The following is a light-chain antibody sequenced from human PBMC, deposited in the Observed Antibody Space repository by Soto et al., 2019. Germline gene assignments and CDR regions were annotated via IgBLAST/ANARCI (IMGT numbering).Light chain of an antibody. V-gene: IGKV3-20*01. CDR2: GIS. CDR3: QQYVTSSPRS. CDR1: HTISSSY. Sequence: EMVLTQSPGTLSLSPGERATLSCRASHTISSSYLAWYQQKPGQAPRLLMYGISRRATGIPDRFSGSGSGTDFTLTITRLESEDFAVYYCQQYVTSSPRSFGQGTKVEIK. J-gene: IGKJ1*01.